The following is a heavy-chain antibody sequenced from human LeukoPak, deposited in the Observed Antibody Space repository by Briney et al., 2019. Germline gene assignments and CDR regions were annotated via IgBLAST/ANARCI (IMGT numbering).Heavy chain of an antibody. D-gene: IGHD3-10*01. CDR2: INHSGST. CDR1: GGSFSGYY. J-gene: IGHJ4*02. CDR3: ARAPRGL. V-gene: IGHV4-34*01. Sequence: SETESLTCAVYGGSFSGYYWSWIRQPPGKGLEWIGEINHSGSTTYNPSNKSRDTISVDTSKNQFSLKLSSVTAADTAVYYCARAPRGLWGQGTLVTVSS.